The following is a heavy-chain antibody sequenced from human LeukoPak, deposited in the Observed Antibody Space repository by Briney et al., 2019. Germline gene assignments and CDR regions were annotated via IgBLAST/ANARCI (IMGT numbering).Heavy chain of an antibody. CDR2: IYPGDSDI. CDR3: ARYLHYSTFSDY. Sequence: GESLKISCKGSGYSFSTYWIAWVRQMPGKGLEWMGIIYPGDSDIRYNPSFQGQVTISADKSTTTAYLQWSSLKASDTAMYYCARYLHYSTFSDYWGQGTLVTVSS. J-gene: IGHJ4*02. CDR1: GYSFSTYW. V-gene: IGHV5-51*01. D-gene: IGHD2-21*01.